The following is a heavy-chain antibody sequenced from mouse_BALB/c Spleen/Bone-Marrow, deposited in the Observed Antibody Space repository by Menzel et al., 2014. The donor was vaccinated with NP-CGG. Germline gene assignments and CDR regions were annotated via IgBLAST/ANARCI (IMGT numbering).Heavy chain of an antibody. CDR3: VKGVYGNPFAY. V-gene: IGHV1S34*01. CDR2: ISCYNGAT. CDR1: GYSFTGYY. Sequence: LVKTGASVKISCKASGYSFTGYYMHWVKQSHGKSLEWIGYISCYNGATSYNQKFKGKATFTVVTSSSTAYMQFNSLTSEDSAVYYCVKGVYGNPFAYWGQETLVTVSA. D-gene: IGHD2-1*01. J-gene: IGHJ3*01.